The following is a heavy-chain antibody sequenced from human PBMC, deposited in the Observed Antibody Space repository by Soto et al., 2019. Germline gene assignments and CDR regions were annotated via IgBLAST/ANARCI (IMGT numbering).Heavy chain of an antibody. CDR2: INPNTGPT. V-gene: IGHV1-2*06. CDR3: GRESDFRDYHRFSFFILDV. CDR1: GYSLSDYH. Sequence: HVQLVQSGAEVKKPGASVKVSCKASGYSLSDYHIHWVRQAPGQGLEWLGRINPNTGPTDYAENFQGSVTMTRDTSINTADVDLNRLTSHCTAVYYCGRESDFRDYHRFSFFILDVWCLGNTVTVS. J-gene: IGHJ6*02. D-gene: IGHD4-17*01.